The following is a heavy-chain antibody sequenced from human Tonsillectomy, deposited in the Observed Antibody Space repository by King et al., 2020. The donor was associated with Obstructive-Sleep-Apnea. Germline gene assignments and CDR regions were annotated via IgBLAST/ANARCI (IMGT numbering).Heavy chain of an antibody. J-gene: IGHJ3*02. CDR1: GYTFTSYY. Sequence: VQLVESGAEVKKPGASVKFSCKASGYTFTSYYMHWVRQAPGQGLEWMGIINPSGGSTSYAQKFQGRVTMTRDTSTSTVYMELSSLRSEDTAVYYCARERLKGESSGYPDAFDIWGQGTMVTVSS. CDR3: ARERLKGESSGYPDAFDI. CDR2: INPSGGST. V-gene: IGHV1-46*03. D-gene: IGHD3-22*01.